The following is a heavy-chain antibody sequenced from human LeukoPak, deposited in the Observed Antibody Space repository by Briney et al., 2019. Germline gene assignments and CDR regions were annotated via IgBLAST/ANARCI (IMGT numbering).Heavy chain of an antibody. V-gene: IGHV4-59*08. CDR2: IFFTGST. J-gene: IGHJ4*02. CDR1: SGSITDYY. CDR3: ARTLKRTSLSTYYYFDY. D-gene: IGHD5/OR15-5a*01. Sequence: SETLSLTSTVSSGSITDYYWSWIRQPPGKGLDLIGFIFFTGSTNYSPSLKSRVTISMDTSKSQFSLNLASVTATDTAMYYCARTLKRTSLSTYYYFDYWGQGTLVTVSS.